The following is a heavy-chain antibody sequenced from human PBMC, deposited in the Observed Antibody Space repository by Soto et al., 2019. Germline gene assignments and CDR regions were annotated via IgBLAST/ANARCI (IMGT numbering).Heavy chain of an antibody. J-gene: IGHJ4*02. V-gene: IGHV3-30*03. CDR2: ISYDGGLQ. Sequence: QAHLVESGGGVVQPGRSLRLSCAASGFTFTSYGMHWVRQAPGTRLGWVAVISYDGGLQHYADSVKGRFTISRDNSKNMVLLQMNSLRAEDKAVYYCVSDRGYGHASVPYSWGQGTLVSVSS. D-gene: IGHD5-18*01. CDR3: VSDRGYGHASVPYS. CDR1: GFTFTSYG.